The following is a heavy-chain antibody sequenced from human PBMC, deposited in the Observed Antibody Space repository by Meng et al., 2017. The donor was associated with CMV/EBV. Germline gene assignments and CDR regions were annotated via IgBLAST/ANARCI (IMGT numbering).Heavy chain of an antibody. CDR3: ARAYCSSTSCYKRYDY. CDR2: IYWNDDK. V-gene: IGHV2-5*01. D-gene: IGHD2-2*02. Sequence: FSLSTSGVGVGWIRQPPGKALEWLALIYWNDDKRYSPSLKSRLTITKDTPKNQVVLTMTNMDPVDTATYYCARAYCSSTSCYKRYDYWGQGTLVTVSS. CDR1: FSLSTSGVG. J-gene: IGHJ4*02.